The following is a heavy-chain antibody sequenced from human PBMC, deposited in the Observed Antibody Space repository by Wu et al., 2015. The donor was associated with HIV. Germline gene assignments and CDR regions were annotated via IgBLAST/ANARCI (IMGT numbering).Heavy chain of an antibody. CDR2: IIPRLGTV. Sequence: VQLVQSGADVKKPGSSVKVSCKIYGGNEGGTFSSHPVSWVRQAPGKGLEWMGGIIPRLGTVNYAQMFHGRVTITADESTSTAYMELSSLRSEDTAVYYCARGYYYGSGSFPYYYYGMDVWGQGP. V-gene: IGHV1-69*11. D-gene: IGHD3-10*01. CDR1: GGNEGGTFSSHP. CDR3: ARGYYYGSGSFPYYYYGMDV. J-gene: IGHJ6*02.